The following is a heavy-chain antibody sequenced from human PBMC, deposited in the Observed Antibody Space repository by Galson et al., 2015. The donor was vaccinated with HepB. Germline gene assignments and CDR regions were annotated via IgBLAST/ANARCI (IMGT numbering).Heavy chain of an antibody. J-gene: IGHJ6*02. Sequence: SLRLSCAASGFTFSSQDMHWVRQTTGRGLEWVSGIGTIGDTFYSTAARGRFTITRENTNNSLYLQMNSLGDDETAVCYFARGHPVVRGVIADMDVWGQGTTVTVSS. V-gene: IGHV3-13*01. CDR2: IGTIGDT. CDR3: ARGHPVVRGVIADMDV. CDR1: GFTFSSQD. D-gene: IGHD3-10*01.